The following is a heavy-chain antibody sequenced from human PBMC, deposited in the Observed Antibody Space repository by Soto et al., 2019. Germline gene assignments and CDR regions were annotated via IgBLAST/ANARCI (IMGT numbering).Heavy chain of an antibody. J-gene: IGHJ5*01. CDR1: GNTLTSHY. D-gene: IGHD3-10*01. CDR2: INPTGGSA. Sequence: QEQLVQSGAEVKKPGASVKVSCKASGNTLTSHYMHWVRQAPGQGLEWMGIINPTGGSATYEQKFQGRVTMTRDTSTSTVYMELTSLSSEDTAVYYCARVSPPMVLGGWFDSWGQGTLVTVSS. V-gene: IGHV1-46*01. CDR3: ARVSPPMVLGGWFDS.